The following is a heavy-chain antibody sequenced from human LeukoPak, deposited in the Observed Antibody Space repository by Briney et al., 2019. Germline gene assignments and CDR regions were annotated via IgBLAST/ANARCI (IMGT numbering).Heavy chain of an antibody. J-gene: IGHJ4*02. CDR1: GVSTTNGIYY. CDR2: VHNVGST. Sequence: SETLSLTCTVSGVSTTNGIYYWAWIRQSPGKGLEWIVSVHNVGSTYYNLSLRSRVTMSIDTSKNQFSLRLNSVTAADTAVYYCARHNEYNAGWDFFLDHWGQGILVTVSS. D-gene: IGHD1-14*01. CDR3: ARHNEYNAGWDFFLDH. V-gene: IGHV4-39*01.